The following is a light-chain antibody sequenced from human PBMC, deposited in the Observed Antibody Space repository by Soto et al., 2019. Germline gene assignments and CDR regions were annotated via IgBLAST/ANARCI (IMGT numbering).Light chain of an antibody. Sequence: EIVMMQFIAAPSVARTEGTTRSCRASQSVTSNLAWYQQKPGQPPRRLIYGASTRATGIPARFSGSGSGTEFTLTISSLQSEDFAVYYCQQYNNWPLTVGGGTKV. CDR2: GAS. CDR1: QSVTSN. J-gene: IGKJ4*01. CDR3: QQYNNWPLT. V-gene: IGKV3-15*01.